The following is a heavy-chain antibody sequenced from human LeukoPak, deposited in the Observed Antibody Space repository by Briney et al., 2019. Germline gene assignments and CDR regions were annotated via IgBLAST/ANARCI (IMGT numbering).Heavy chain of an antibody. CDR3: AKSAWSWNHRTFFDS. V-gene: IGHV3-23*01. CDR1: GFTFSSYA. CDR2: TSGSGSST. J-gene: IGHJ4*02. D-gene: IGHD1-14*01. Sequence: GGSLRLSCAASGFTFSSYAMSWVRQAPGKRLEWVSGTSGSGSSTYYANSVKGRFTISRDNSKITLYLQMNNLRADDTAVYYCAKSAWSWNHRTFFDSWGQGSLVTVS.